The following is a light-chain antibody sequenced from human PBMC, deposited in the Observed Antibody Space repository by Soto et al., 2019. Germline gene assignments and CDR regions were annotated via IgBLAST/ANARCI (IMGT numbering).Light chain of an antibody. J-gene: IGKJ4*01. CDR3: MQGTHWPLT. CDR2: KVS. V-gene: IGKV2-30*02. CDR1: QSLVHSDGIAY. Sequence: DVGMSQSPLSLPVTLGQPASISCRSNQSLVHSDGIAYFSWFQQRPGRSPRRLIYKVSNRDSGVPDRFSGSGSGTDFTLKISRVGAEDVGVYYCMQGTHWPLTFGGGTTVDIK.